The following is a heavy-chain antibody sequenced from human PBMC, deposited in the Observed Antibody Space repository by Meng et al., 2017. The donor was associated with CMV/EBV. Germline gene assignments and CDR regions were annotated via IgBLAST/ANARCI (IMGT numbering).Heavy chain of an antibody. CDR2: ISSSSSYI. D-gene: IGHD6-13*01. CDR3: ARAWIAAAGTLDY. CDR1: GFTFSSYS. J-gene: IGHJ4*02. Sequence: GGSLRLFCAASGFTFSSYSMNWVRQAPGKGLEWVSSISSSSSYIYYADSVKGRFTISRDNAKNSLYLQMNSLRAEDTAVYYCARAWIAAAGTLDYWGQGTLVTVSS. V-gene: IGHV3-21*01.